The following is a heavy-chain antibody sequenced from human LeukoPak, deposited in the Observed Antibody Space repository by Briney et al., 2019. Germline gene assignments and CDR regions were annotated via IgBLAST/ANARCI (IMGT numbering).Heavy chain of an antibody. Sequence: GGSLRLSCAASGFTFSDYYMTWIRQAPGKGLECVSYISSSGGTKNYADSVKGRFTISRDNAKNSLYLQMNSLRAEDTAVYFCARVEQHLDYYYYYYMDVWGKGTTVTVSS. D-gene: IGHD6-13*01. CDR3: ARVEQHLDYYYYYYMDV. CDR1: GFTFSDYY. CDR2: ISSSGGTK. V-gene: IGHV3-11*01. J-gene: IGHJ6*03.